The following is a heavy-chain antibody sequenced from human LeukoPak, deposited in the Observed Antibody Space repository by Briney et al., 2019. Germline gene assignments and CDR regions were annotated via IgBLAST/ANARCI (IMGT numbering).Heavy chain of an antibody. V-gene: IGHV4-59*11. CDR1: GDSIITHY. CDR2: IHYSGGT. Sequence: SETLSLTCTVSGDSIITHYWGWIRQPPGKGLEWIGYIHYSGGTNYNPSLNSRITISIDMSKNQFSLSLRSVTAADTAVYYCARGLAGYSGGDDAFDIWGHGTMVTVSS. CDR3: ARGLAGYSGGDDAFDI. J-gene: IGHJ3*02. D-gene: IGHD6-19*01.